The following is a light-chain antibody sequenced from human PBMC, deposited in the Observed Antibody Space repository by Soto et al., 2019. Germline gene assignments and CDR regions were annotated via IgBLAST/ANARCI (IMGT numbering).Light chain of an antibody. CDR3: SSYTFTSTLYV. CDR1: SSDVGGHNY. V-gene: IGLV2-14*01. Sequence: QSALTQPASVSGSPGQSITISCTGSSSDVGGHNYVSWYQQHPGKAPKLMIYEVTKRPSGVSNRFSGSKSDNTASLTISGLQAEDEADYYCSSYTFTSTLYVFGTGTKVT. J-gene: IGLJ1*01. CDR2: EVT.